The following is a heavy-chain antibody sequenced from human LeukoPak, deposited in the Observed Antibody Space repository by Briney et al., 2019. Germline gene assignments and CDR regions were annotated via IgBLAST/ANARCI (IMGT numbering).Heavy chain of an antibody. Sequence: GGSLRLSCTASGFTFGDYAMSWFRQAPGKGLEWVGFIRSKAYGGTTEYAASVKGRFTISRDDSKSNAYLQMNSLKTEDTAVYYCTRVATVVTYNSDYWGQGTLVTVSS. CDR3: TRVATVVTYNSDY. V-gene: IGHV3-49*03. D-gene: IGHD4-23*01. CDR1: GFTFGDYA. CDR2: IRSKAYGGTT. J-gene: IGHJ4*02.